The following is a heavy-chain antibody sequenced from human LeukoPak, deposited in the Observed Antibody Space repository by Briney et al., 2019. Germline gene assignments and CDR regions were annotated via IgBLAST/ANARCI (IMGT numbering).Heavy chain of an antibody. V-gene: IGHV1-2*02. CDR3: ARDGRPVYCSSTSCCTHYYMDV. Sequence: GASVKVSCKASGYTFTGYYMHWVRQAPGQGLEGMGWINPNSGGTNYAQKFQGRVTMTRDTSISTAYMELSRLRSDDTAVYYCARDGRPVYCSSTSCCTHYYMDVWGKGTTVTVSS. CDR2: INPNSGGT. J-gene: IGHJ6*03. CDR1: GYTFTGYY. D-gene: IGHD2-2*02.